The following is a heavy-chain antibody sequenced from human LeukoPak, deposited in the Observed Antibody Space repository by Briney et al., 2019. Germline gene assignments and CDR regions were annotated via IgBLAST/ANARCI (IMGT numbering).Heavy chain of an antibody. J-gene: IGHJ4*02. CDR1: GYTFTSYG. Sequence: ASVKVSCKASGYTFTSYGISWVRQAPGQGLEWMGWISAYNGNTNYAQKLQGRLTMTTDTSTNTAYMELRSLRSDDTAVYYCARDHPLYYGSGSYSPFDYWGQGTLVAVSS. CDR2: ISAYNGNT. CDR3: ARDHPLYYGSGSYSPFDY. D-gene: IGHD3-10*01. V-gene: IGHV1-18*01.